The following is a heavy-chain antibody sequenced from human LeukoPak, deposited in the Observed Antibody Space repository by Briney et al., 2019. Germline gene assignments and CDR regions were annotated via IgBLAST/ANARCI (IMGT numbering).Heavy chain of an antibody. CDR2: INTDGSTT. CDR1: GFTFSSYW. D-gene: IGHD5-24*01. Sequence: SGGSLRLSCVASGFTFSSYWMHWVRQAPGKGLVWVSRINTDGSTTSYADSAKGRFTISRDNAKNTLYLQMNSLRADDTAVYYCARGEMVQVYWGQGTLVTVSS. J-gene: IGHJ4*02. V-gene: IGHV3-74*01. CDR3: ARGEMVQVY.